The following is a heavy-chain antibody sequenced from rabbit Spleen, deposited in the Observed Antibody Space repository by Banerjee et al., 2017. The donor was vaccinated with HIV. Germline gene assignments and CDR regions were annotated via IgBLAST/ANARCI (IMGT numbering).Heavy chain of an antibody. V-gene: IGHV1S40*01. CDR3: ARNYVNAFDP. CDR2: IDTNDGDT. J-gene: IGHJ2*01. Sequence: QSLEESGGDLVKPGASLTLTCTASGFTLSSYVISWVRQAPGKGLEWIACIDTNDGDTDYANWPKGRFTISKSSSTTVTLQMTSLTAADTATYFCARNYVNAFDPWGPGTLVT. CDR1: GFTLSSYV. D-gene: IGHD1-1*01.